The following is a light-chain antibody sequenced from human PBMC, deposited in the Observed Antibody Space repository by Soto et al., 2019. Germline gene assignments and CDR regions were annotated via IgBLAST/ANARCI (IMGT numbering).Light chain of an antibody. V-gene: IGKV3-20*01. CDR3: QHYDRAPMWT. Sequence: EMVLTQSPGTLSLSPVEGASLXCRARQSVGDTYLAWYQQKPGQAPRLLMYSTSIRATGIPDRFSGSGSGTDFTLTISRLDPEDFAVYYCQHYDRAPMWTFGQGTKVDNK. J-gene: IGKJ1*01. CDR1: QSVGDTY. CDR2: STS.